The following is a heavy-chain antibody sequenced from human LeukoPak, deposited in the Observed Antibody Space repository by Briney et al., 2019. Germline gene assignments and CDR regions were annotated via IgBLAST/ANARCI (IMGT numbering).Heavy chain of an antibody. Sequence: KVSCXXXXGXXSSYAXSWVRQAPGQGLEWMGGIIPIFGTANYAQKFQGRVTITADESTSTAYMELSSLRSEDTAVYYCFITMVRGVITHTDYWGQGTLVTVSS. V-gene: IGHV1-69*01. D-gene: IGHD3-10*01. CDR3: FITMVRGVITHTDY. CDR1: XGXXSSYA. CDR2: IIPIFGTA. J-gene: IGHJ4*02.